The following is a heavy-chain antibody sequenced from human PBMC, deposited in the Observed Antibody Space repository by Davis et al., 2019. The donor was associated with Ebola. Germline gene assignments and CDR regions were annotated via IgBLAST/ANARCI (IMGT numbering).Heavy chain of an antibody. CDR1: GVTFSSYG. D-gene: IGHD3-10*01. V-gene: IGHV3-30*19. Sequence: GESLKTPCAAPGVTFSSYGMHWLRLAAGQGLEWVAVISYDGSNKYYADSVKGRFTISRDNSKNTLYLHMNSLRDEDTAVFYCARGSSTMGRGAHEYWGQGTLVSVPS. CDR3: ARGSSTMGRGAHEY. CDR2: ISYDGSNK. J-gene: IGHJ4*02.